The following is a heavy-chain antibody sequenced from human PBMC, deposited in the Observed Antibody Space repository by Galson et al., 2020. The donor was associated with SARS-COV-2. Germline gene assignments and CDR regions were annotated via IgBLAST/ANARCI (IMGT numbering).Heavy chain of an antibody. CDR3: ARGSCSGGSCQDFDY. CDR1: GGSFNDYY. V-gene: IGHV4-34*01. Sequence: SETLSLTCGVFGGSFNDYYWSWVRQPPGKGLEWIAEINHDGSTKFHPSLKGRITISVDTSKSQFSLKLTSVTAADTAVYYCARGSCSGGSCQDFDYWGQGTLAAVSS. J-gene: IGHJ4*02. CDR2: INHDGST. D-gene: IGHD2-15*01.